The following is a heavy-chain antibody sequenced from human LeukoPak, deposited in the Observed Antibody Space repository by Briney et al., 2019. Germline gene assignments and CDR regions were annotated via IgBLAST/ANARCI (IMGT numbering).Heavy chain of an antibody. Sequence: SETLSLTCTVSGGSISSYYWSWIRQPPGKGLKWIGYIYYSGSTNYNPSLKSRVTISVDTSKNQFSLKLSSVTAADTAVYYCARLMSGSYGEGGYYYYYGMDVWGQGTTVTVSS. CDR3: ARLMSGSYGEGGYYYYYGMDV. J-gene: IGHJ6*02. CDR2: IYYSGST. D-gene: IGHD1-26*01. V-gene: IGHV4-59*08. CDR1: GGSISSYY.